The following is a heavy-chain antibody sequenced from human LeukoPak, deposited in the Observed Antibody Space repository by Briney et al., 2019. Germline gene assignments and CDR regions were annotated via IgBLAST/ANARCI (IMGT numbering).Heavy chain of an antibody. D-gene: IGHD3-22*01. CDR2: ITDSGSKI. Sequence: GGSLRLSCAASGFIFSDYYMGWIRQAPGRGLEWVSYITDSGSKIYYTDSVKGRFTMSRDNAKKSLYLQMNSLRAEDTAVYYCARAKFDSSGYYYRGFDIWGQGTMVTVSS. J-gene: IGHJ3*02. CDR1: GFIFSDYY. V-gene: IGHV3-11*04. CDR3: ARAKFDSSGYYYRGFDI.